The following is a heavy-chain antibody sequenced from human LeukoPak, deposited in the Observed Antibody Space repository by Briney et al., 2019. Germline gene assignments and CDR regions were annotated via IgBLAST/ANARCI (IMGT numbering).Heavy chain of an antibody. CDR1: GSSSGTIGGG. Sequence: GPTAVNVKQMLTPSSTFSGSSSGTIGGGVCWVRQPPGEAVVWLALIYWNDDKRYSTSLKSRLTITKYTSKNQVVLTMTNTDPVDTATYYCAHRRGYVVTNRFDPWGQGTLVTVSS. J-gene: IGHJ5*02. V-gene: IGHV2-5*01. CDR2: IYWNDDK. CDR3: AHRRGYVVTNRFDP. D-gene: IGHD5-12*01.